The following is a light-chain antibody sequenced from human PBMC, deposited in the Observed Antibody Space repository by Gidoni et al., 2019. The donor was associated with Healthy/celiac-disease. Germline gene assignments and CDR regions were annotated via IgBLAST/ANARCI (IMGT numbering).Light chain of an antibody. J-gene: IGKJ1*01. CDR3: QQYNNWPLT. Sequence: EIVMTQSPATLSVSPGERATLSCRASQSVNSNLAWYQQKPGQDPRLLSYGASPRATGIPARFSGSVSGTEFTLTISSLQSEDFAVYYCQQYNNWPLTFGQGTKVEIK. CDR2: GAS. V-gene: IGKV3-15*01. CDR1: QSVNSN.